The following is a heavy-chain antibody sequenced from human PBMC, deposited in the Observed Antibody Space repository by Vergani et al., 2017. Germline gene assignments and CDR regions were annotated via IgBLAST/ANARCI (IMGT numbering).Heavy chain of an antibody. CDR3: ARYSSQSLPYYYYGMDV. D-gene: IGHD6-13*01. CDR1: GYTFTSYG. J-gene: IGHJ6*02. Sequence: QVQLVQSGAEVKKPGASVKVSCKASGYTFTSYGISWVRQAPGQGLEWMGWISAYNGNTNYAQKLQGRVTMTTDTSTSTAYKELRSLRSDDTAVYYCARYSSQSLPYYYYGMDVWGQGTTVTVSS. CDR2: ISAYNGNT. V-gene: IGHV1-18*04.